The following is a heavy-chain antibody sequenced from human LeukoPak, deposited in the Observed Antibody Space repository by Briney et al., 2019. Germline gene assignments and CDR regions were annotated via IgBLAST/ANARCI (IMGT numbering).Heavy chain of an antibody. CDR2: INLNGGSI. CDR3: ARVGIYGDYGRYFDY. Sequence: PGGSLRLSCAASGFTFDNYGMSWVRLAPGKGLEWVSGINLNGGSIGYAHSVKGRFTISRDNAKNSLYLQMNSLRAEDTALYYCARVGIYGDYGRYFDYWGQGTLVTVSS. J-gene: IGHJ4*02. D-gene: IGHD4-17*01. CDR1: GFTFDNYG. V-gene: IGHV3-20*04.